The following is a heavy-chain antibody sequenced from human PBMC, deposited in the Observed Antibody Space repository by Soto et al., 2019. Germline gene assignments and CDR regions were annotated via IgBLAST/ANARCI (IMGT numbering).Heavy chain of an antibody. J-gene: IGHJ5*02. D-gene: IGHD6-19*01. CDR2: ISYDGSNK. CDR1: GFTFSSYG. Sequence: QVQLVESGGGVVQPGRSLRLSCAASGFTFSSYGMHWVRQAPGKGLEWVAVISYDGSNKYYADSVKGRFTISRDNSKNTLYLQMNSLRAEDTAVHYCAKEPPADRGWSSYWFDPWGQGTLVTVSS. V-gene: IGHV3-30*18. CDR3: AKEPPADRGWSSYWFDP.